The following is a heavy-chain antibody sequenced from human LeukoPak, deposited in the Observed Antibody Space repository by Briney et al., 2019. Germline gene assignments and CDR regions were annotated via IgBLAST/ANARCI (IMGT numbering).Heavy chain of an antibody. Sequence: ASVKVSCKASGYTFTSYDINWVRQATGQGLEWMGWMNPNRGNTGYAQKFQGRVTMTRNTSISTAYMELSSLRSEDTAVYYCARGEHDYGDYVAANWFDPWGQGTLVTVSS. CDR2: MNPNRGNT. D-gene: IGHD4-17*01. J-gene: IGHJ5*02. CDR3: ARGEHDYGDYVAANWFDP. CDR1: GYTFTSYD. V-gene: IGHV1-8*01.